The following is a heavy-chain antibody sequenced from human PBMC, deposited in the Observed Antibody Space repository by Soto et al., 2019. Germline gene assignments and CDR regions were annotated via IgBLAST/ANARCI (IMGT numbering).Heavy chain of an antibody. CDR2: ISGSGGST. CDR1: GFTFSSYA. Sequence: GGSLRLSCAASGFTFSSYAMSWVRQAPGKGLEWVSTISGSGGSTYYANSLKGRFTISRDNSKNTLFLQMSSQRAEDTAVYYCAKEAVSGWYYFDYWGPGTLVTVSS. J-gene: IGHJ4*02. CDR3: AKEAVSGWYYFDY. D-gene: IGHD6-19*01. V-gene: IGHV3-23*01.